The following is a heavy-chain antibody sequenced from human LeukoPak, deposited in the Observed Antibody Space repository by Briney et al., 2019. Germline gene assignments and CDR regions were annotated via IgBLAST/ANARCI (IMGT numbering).Heavy chain of an antibody. CDR3: AKAFWSGYPRAFDY. Sequence: GGSLRLSCAASGFTFSSYAKHWVRQAPGKGLEWVAVISYDGSNKYYADSVKGRFTISRDNSKNTLYLQMNSLRAEDTAVYYCAKAFWSGYPRAFDYWGQGTLVTVSS. V-gene: IGHV3-30-3*01. J-gene: IGHJ4*02. CDR2: ISYDGSNK. D-gene: IGHD3-3*01. CDR1: GFTFSSYA.